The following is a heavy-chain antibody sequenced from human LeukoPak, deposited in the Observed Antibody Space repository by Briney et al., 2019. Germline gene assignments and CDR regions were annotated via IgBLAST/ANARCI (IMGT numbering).Heavy chain of an antibody. J-gene: IGHJ6*03. CDR2: VYYNGNT. V-gene: IGHV4-59*01. D-gene: IGHD4-17*01. Sequence: KPSETLSLTCTVSGGSISNYFWSWIRQPPGKGLEWIGYVYYNGNTNYNPSLESRVTMSVDTSKNQFFLKVTSVTAADTAVYYCARAYGDYYYYYMDVRGKGTTVTVSS. CDR1: GGSISNYF. CDR3: ARAYGDYYYYYMDV.